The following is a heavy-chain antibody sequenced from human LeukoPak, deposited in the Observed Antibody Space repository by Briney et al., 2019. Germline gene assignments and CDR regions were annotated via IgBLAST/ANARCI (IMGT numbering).Heavy chain of an antibody. CDR2: ISGSGGST. J-gene: IGHJ4*02. CDR1: GFTFSSYA. CDR3: ARTYSSGWSRFDY. D-gene: IGHD6-19*01. V-gene: IGHV3-23*01. Sequence: GGSLRLSCAASGFTFSSYAMSWVRQAPGKGLEWVSAISGSGGSTYYADSVKGRFTISRDNSKNTLYLQMNSLRAEDTAVYYCARTYSSGWSRFDYWGQGTLVTVSS.